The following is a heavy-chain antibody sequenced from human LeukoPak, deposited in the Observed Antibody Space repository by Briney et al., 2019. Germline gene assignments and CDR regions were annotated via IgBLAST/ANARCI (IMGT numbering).Heavy chain of an antibody. CDR2: IIPILGIA. Sequence: GASVRVSCKTSGYTFSNFGINWVRQAPGQGLEWMGRIIPILGIANYAQKFQGRVTITADKSTSTAYMELSSLRSEDTAVYYCARDARTGISTTEYYYGMDVWGQGTTVTVSS. CDR1: GYTFSNFG. V-gene: IGHV1-69*04. J-gene: IGHJ6*02. D-gene: IGHD1-1*01. CDR3: ARDARTGISTTEYYYGMDV.